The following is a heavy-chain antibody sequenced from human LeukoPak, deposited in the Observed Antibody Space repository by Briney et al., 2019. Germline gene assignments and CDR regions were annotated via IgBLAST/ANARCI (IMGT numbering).Heavy chain of an antibody. CDR1: GCSFTNYW. CDR2: IYPGDSDT. CDR3: ARHAGSGRKDGYDR. D-gene: IGHD5-24*01. Sequence: GESLKISCEGSGCSFTNYWIAWGRQVPGKGLEWMGIIYPGDSDTRYSPSFQGQVTISADKSINTAYLQWSSLKASDTAMYYCARHAGSGRKDGYDRWGQGTLVTVSS. V-gene: IGHV5-51*01. J-gene: IGHJ4*02.